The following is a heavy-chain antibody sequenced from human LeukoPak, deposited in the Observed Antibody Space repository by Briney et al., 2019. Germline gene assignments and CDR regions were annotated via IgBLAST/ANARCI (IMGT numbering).Heavy chain of an antibody. D-gene: IGHD3-22*01. CDR3: ATGPVTYYYDSSGYYGMDV. CDR2: INHSGST. V-gene: IGHV4-34*01. J-gene: IGHJ6*02. CDR1: GGSFSGYY. Sequence: SEPLSLTCAVYGGSFSGYYWSWIRQPPGKGLEWIGEINHSGSTNYNPSLKSRVTISVDTSKNQFSLKLSSVTAADTAVYYCATGPVTYYYDSSGYYGMDVWGQGTTVTVSS.